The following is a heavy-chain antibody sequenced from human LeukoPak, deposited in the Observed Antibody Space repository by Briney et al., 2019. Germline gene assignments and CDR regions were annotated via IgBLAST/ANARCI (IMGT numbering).Heavy chain of an antibody. V-gene: IGHV4-34*01. CDR1: GGSFSGYY. D-gene: IGHD6-19*01. CDR2: INHSGST. Sequence: SETLSLTCAVYGGSFSGYYWSWIRQPPGKGLEWIGEINHSGSTNYNPSLKSRVTISVDTSKNQFSLKLSSVTAADTAVYYCAREVAGTPWIDYWGQGTLVTVSS. J-gene: IGHJ4*02. CDR3: AREVAGTPWIDY.